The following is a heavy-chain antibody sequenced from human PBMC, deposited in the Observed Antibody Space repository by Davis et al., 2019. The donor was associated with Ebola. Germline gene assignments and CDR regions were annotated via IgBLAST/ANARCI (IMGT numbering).Heavy chain of an antibody. CDR1: GGSLSSYF. CDR2: IDYRGTT. V-gene: IGHV4-59*01. D-gene: IGHD5-24*01. Sequence: SETLSLTCKVSGGSLSSYFWSWIRQPPGKGLEWIGYIDYRGTTNYNPSLKSRVNMFLDASKSQASLKVSSVTAADTAVYYCARAETARTYYGMDVWGLGTTVTVSS. CDR3: ARAETARTYYGMDV. J-gene: IGHJ6*02.